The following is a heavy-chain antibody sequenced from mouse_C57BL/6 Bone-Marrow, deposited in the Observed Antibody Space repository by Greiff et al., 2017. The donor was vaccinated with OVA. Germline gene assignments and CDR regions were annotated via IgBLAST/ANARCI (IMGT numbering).Heavy chain of an antibody. V-gene: IGHV1-52*01. Sequence: QVQLQQPGAELVRPGSSVKLSCKASGYTFTSYWMHLVKQRPIQGLEWIGNIDPSDSETHYNQKFKDKATLTVDKSSSTAYMQLSSLTSEDSAVYYCARSRDGYSLDAMDYWGQGTSVTVSS. CDR3: ARSRDGYSLDAMDY. CDR1: GYTFTSYW. D-gene: IGHD2-3*01. CDR2: IDPSDSET. J-gene: IGHJ4*01.